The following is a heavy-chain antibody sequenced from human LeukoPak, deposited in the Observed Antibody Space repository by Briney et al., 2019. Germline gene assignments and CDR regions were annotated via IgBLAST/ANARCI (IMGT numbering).Heavy chain of an antibody. CDR3: ALDGYDLGPFDY. D-gene: IGHD5-12*01. Sequence: GSSVKVSCKASGGTFSSYAISWVRQASGQGLEWMGGIIPIFGTANYAQKFQGRVTITTDESTSTAYMELSSLRSEDTAVYYRALDGYDLGPFDYWGQGTLVTVSS. CDR1: GGTFSSYA. J-gene: IGHJ4*02. CDR2: IIPIFGTA. V-gene: IGHV1-69*05.